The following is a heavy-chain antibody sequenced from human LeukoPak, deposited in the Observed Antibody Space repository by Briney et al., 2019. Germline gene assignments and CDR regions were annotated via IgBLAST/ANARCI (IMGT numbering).Heavy chain of an antibody. CDR2: IWYDGSNK. Sequence: GRSLRLSCAASGFTFSSYGMHWVRQAPGKGLEWVAVIWYDGSNKYYADSVKGRFTISRDNSKNTLYLQMNSLRAEDTAVYYCARDLDPYCSGGSCYSVFGYWGQGTLVTVSS. CDR1: GFTFSSYG. CDR3: ARDLDPYCSGGSCYSVFGY. V-gene: IGHV3-33*01. D-gene: IGHD2-15*01. J-gene: IGHJ4*02.